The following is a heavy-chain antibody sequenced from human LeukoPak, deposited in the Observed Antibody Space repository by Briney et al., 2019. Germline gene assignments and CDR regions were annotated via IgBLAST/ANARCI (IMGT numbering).Heavy chain of an antibody. D-gene: IGHD2-2*01. CDR3: ATAPPDIVVVPAHFDY. V-gene: IGHV1-24*01. CDR2: FDPEDGET. Sequence: ASVKVSCKVSGYTLTELSMHWVRQAPGKGLEWMGGFDPEDGETIYAQKFQGRVTMTEDTSTDTAYMELSGLRSEDTAVYYCATAPPDIVVVPAHFDYWGQGTLVTVSS. CDR1: GYTLTELS. J-gene: IGHJ4*02.